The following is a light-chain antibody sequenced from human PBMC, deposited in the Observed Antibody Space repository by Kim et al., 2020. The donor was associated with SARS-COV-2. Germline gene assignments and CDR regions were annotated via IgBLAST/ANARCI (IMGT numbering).Light chain of an antibody. CDR3: QQSYSSPAT. J-gene: IGKJ1*01. V-gene: IGKV1-39*01. Sequence: DIQMTQSPSSLSASVGDRVTITCRASQSITSYLNWYQQQPGKAPKLLIYTASSLQSGVPSRFSGSGSGTDFTLTIGSLQPEDFATYFCQQSYSSPATFGQGTKVDIK. CDR1: QSITSY. CDR2: TAS.